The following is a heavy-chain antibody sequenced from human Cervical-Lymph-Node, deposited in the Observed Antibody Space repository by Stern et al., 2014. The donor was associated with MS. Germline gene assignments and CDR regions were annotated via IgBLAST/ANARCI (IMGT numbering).Heavy chain of an antibody. J-gene: IGHJ5*02. CDR2: SFPVFGTP. Sequence: VQLVQSGAEETKPGSSEKVSCKASGGTFSKFPSSWVRQAPGKGLEWMGGSFPVFGTPTYAQEFRGRVTITADVSTSTVYMELSSLRSDDTAVYYCALSSETSDRWYSLGYDLWGQGTLVTVSS. D-gene: IGHD6-13*01. V-gene: IGHV1-69*01. CDR1: GGTFSKFP. CDR3: ALSSETSDRWYSLGYDL.